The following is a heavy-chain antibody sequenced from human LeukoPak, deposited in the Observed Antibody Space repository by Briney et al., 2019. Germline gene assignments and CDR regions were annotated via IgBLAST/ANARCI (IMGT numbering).Heavy chain of an antibody. CDR1: GFTFSNYW. Sequence: GGSLRLSCAASGFTFSNYWMSWVRQAPGKGLEWVAHINQDGSEEHYMDSVKARFTISRDNAKNSLSLQMNSLRAEDTAVYYCVRDGGVSGYDLLDYWGQGTLVTVSS. CDR3: VRDGGVSGYDLLDY. V-gene: IGHV3-7*01. CDR2: INQDGSEE. J-gene: IGHJ4*02. D-gene: IGHD5-12*01.